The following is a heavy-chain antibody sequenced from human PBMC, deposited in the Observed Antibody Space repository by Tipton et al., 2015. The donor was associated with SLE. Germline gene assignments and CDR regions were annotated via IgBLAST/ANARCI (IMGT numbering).Heavy chain of an antibody. D-gene: IGHD2/OR15-2a*01. Sequence: TLSLTCDVSGGSISSGNWWTWVRQPPGKGLEWIGEIYHSGNVNYKASLRSRVTLSIDKFRNQFSMMLTSVTAADTAVYYCARASAVSLDEDSWGQGTLVTVSS. CDR2: IYHSGNV. CDR1: GGSISSGNW. V-gene: IGHV4/OR15-8*02. CDR3: ARASAVSLDEDS. J-gene: IGHJ4*02.